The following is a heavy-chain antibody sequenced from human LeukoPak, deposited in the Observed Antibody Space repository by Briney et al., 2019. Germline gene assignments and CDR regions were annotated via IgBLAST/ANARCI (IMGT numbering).Heavy chain of an antibody. J-gene: IGHJ4*02. Sequence: GGSLRLSCAASGFTFSSYGMHWVRQAPGRGLEWVAFIRFDGNIKYYADSVKGRFTISRDNSKNTLYLQMNSLRAEDTAVYYCANLGVVYNILTGFRRPQTDDYWGQGTLVTVSS. D-gene: IGHD3-9*01. CDR3: ANLGVVYNILTGFRRPQTDDY. V-gene: IGHV3-30*02. CDR2: IRFDGNIK. CDR1: GFTFSSYG.